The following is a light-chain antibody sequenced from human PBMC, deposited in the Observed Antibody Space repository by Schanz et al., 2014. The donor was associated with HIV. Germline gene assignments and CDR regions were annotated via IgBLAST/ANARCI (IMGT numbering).Light chain of an antibody. CDR1: QSVKSNF. V-gene: IGKV3-20*01. CDR3: QQYNNWPSA. J-gene: IGKJ5*01. Sequence: EIVLTQSPGTLSLSPGERGTLSCRASQSVKSNFIGWYQQKPGQAPRLLIFGASNRATGIPDRFSGGVSGTDFTLTISRVEPEDYAVYYCQQYNNWPSAFGQGTRLEIK. CDR2: GAS.